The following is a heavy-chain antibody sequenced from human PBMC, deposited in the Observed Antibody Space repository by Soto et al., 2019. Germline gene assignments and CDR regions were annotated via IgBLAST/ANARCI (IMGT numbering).Heavy chain of an antibody. CDR3: AKDLHIVVVVAATKEGAFDI. Sequence: EVQLLESGGGLVQPGGSLRLSCAASGFTFSSYAMSWVRQAPGKGLEWVSAISGSGGSTYYADSVKGRFTISRDNSKNTLYLQMNSLRAEDTAVYYCAKDLHIVVVVAATKEGAFDIWGQGTMVTVSS. J-gene: IGHJ3*02. V-gene: IGHV3-23*01. CDR1: GFTFSSYA. CDR2: ISGSGGST. D-gene: IGHD2-15*01.